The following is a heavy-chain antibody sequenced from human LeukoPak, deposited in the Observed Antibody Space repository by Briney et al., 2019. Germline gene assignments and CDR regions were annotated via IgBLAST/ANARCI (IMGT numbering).Heavy chain of an antibody. J-gene: IGHJ4*02. V-gene: IGHV1-69*04. CDR1: GGTFSFYA. CDR3: AREGYCSGGSCYYFDY. Sequence: SVKVSCKASGGTFSFYAISWVRQAPGQGLEWMGRIIPILGIANYAQKFQGRVTITADKSTSTAYMELSSLRSEDTAVYYCAREGYCSGGSCYYFDYWGQGTLVTVSS. D-gene: IGHD2-15*01. CDR2: IIPILGIA.